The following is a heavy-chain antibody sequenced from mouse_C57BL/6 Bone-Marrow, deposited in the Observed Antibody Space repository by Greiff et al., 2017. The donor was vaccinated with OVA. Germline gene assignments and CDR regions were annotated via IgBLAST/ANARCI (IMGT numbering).Heavy chain of an antibody. V-gene: IGHV1-69*01. J-gene: IGHJ2*01. CDR3: AREYYLDY. Sequence: VKLQQPGAELVMPGASVKLSCKASGYPFTSYWMHWVKQRPGQGLEWIGEIDPSDSYTNYNQKFKGKSTLTVDKSSSTAYMQLSSRTSEDSAVYYCAREYYLDYWGQGTTLTVSS. CDR1: GYPFTSYW. CDR2: IDPSDSYT.